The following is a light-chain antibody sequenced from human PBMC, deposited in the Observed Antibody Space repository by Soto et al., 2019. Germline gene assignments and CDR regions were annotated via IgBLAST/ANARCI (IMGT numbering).Light chain of an antibody. CDR1: SSDVGSYNR. Sequence: QSVLTHPPSVSGSPGQSVTISCTGTSSDVGSYNRLSCYQQPPGTAPKLIMYEVNTRPSGVPDRFSGSKSGSTASLTISGLQAEDEADYYCSLYISGSTYVFGTGTKVTVL. CDR3: SLYISGSTYV. J-gene: IGLJ1*01. CDR2: EVN. V-gene: IGLV2-18*01.